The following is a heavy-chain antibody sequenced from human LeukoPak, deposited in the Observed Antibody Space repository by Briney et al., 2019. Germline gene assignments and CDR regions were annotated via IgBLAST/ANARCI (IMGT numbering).Heavy chain of an antibody. V-gene: IGHV1-2*02. CDR1: GYTFTGYY. CDR3: ARDEGYCTNDVCLATIGHFDY. D-gene: IGHD2-8*01. CDR2: INPNSGGT. J-gene: IGHJ4*02. Sequence: GASVKVSCKASGYTFTGYYIHWVRQAPGQGLEWMGWINPNSGGTKYAQKFQGRVTMTRDTSISTANMELSRLRSDDTAVYYCARDEGYCTNDVCLATIGHFDYWGQGTLVTVFS.